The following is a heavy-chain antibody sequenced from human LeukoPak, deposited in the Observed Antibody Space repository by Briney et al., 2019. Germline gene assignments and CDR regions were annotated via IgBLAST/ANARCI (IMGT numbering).Heavy chain of an antibody. CDR3: ARWGTVTSFFDY. Sequence: GASVKVSFKASGYTFNTYGISWVRRAPGQGLEWMGCISGHSGKRTFAQNFQDRLSMTTDASTTTAYMELSSLTSDDTAVYYCARWGTVTSFFDYWGQGIPVTVSS. D-gene: IGHD4-17*01. J-gene: IGHJ4*02. CDR2: ISGHSGKR. V-gene: IGHV1-18*01. CDR1: GYTFNTYG.